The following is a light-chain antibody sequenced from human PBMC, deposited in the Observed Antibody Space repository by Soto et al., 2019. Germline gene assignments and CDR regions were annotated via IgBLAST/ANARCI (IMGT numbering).Light chain of an antibody. J-gene: IGLJ1*01. CDR1: SSNVGAGYD. V-gene: IGLV1-40*01. CDR2: GNY. CDR3: QSYDNSLSNYV. Sequence: HSVLTQAPSVSGVPGQRVTISCTRSSSNVGAGYDVHWYQQLPGTAPKLLIYGNYNRPSGVPDRFSGSKSGTSASLAITGLQAEDEVDYYCQSYDNSLSNYVFGTGTKVTVL.